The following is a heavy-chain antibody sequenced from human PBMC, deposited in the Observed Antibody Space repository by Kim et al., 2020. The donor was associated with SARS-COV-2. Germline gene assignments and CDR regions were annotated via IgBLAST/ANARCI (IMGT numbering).Heavy chain of an antibody. J-gene: IGHJ4*02. CDR1: GFSFNTHS. Sequence: GGSLRLSCAASGFSFNTHSMNWVRQAPGKGLEWVAAISYNASYKYYADSVKGRFTISRDNSKNTLYLQMNSLRIEDTAVYYCAKSFSGCNFGYYYWGQGTLVTVSS. V-gene: IGHV3-30*19. D-gene: IGHD2-15*01. CDR3: AKSFSGCNFGYYY. CDR2: ISYNASYK.